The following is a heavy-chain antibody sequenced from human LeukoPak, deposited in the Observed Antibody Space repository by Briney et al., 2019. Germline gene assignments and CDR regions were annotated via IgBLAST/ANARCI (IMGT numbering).Heavy chain of an antibody. Sequence: GGSLRLSCAASGFTFSSYTVHWVRQAPAKGIEWVSVISYDGNNKYYADSVKGRFTISRDNSKNTLFLQMNGLRAEDTAVYYCARGSNVLDYWGQGTLVTVSS. CDR2: ISYDGNNK. CDR1: GFTFSSYT. V-gene: IGHV3-30*01. J-gene: IGHJ4*02. CDR3: ARGSNVLDY.